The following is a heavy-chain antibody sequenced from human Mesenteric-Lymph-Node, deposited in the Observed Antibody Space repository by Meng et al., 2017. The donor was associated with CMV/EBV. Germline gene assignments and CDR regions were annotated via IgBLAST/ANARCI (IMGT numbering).Heavy chain of an antibody. D-gene: IGHD4-17*01. V-gene: IGHV3-21*01. J-gene: IGHJ4*02. Sequence: GESLKISCAASGFTFSSYWMHWVRQAPGKGLEWVSSISSSSSFIYYAHSVEGRFIISRDNAKNSLYLQMNSLRAEDTAVYYCAREAYGDYAVGYWGQGTLVTVSS. CDR3: AREAYGDYAVGY. CDR1: GFTFSSYW. CDR2: ISSSSSFI.